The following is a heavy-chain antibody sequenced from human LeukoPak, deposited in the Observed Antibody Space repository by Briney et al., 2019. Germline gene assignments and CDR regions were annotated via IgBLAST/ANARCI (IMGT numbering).Heavy chain of an antibody. D-gene: IGHD5-24*01. CDR1: GFTFSSYA. V-gene: IGHV3-23*01. Sequence: GGSLRLSCATSGFTFSSYAMSWVRQAPGKGLEWVSDISGGGGSTYYADSVKGRFTISRDNSENTLYLQMNSLRAEDTAVYYCAKGEMATIGGAFDIWGQGTMVTVSS. J-gene: IGHJ3*02. CDR3: AKGEMATIGGAFDI. CDR2: ISGGGGST.